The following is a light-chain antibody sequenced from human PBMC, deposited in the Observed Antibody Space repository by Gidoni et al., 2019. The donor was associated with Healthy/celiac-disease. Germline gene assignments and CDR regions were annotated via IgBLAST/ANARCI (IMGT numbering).Light chain of an antibody. Sequence: IVLTQSPATLSLSPGERATLSCRASQSVSSYLAWYQQKPGQAPRLLIYDASNRATGIPARFRGSGSGTEFTLTISSLEPEDFAGYYCQQRSNWPLTFGGGTKVEIK. J-gene: IGKJ4*01. CDR3: QQRSNWPLT. CDR2: DAS. V-gene: IGKV3-11*01. CDR1: QSVSSY.